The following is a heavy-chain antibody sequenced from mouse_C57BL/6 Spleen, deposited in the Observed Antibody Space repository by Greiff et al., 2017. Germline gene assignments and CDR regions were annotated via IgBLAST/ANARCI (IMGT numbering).Heavy chain of an antibody. Sequence: EVKLQESGPGLVKPGASVKISCKASGYSFTGYYMNWVKQSPEKSLEWIGEINPSTGGTTYNQKFKAKATLTVDKSSSTAYMQLKSLTSEDSAVYYCVSAYAMDYWGQGTSVTVSS. V-gene: IGHV1-42*01. CDR3: VSAYAMDY. CDR1: GYSFTGYY. J-gene: IGHJ4*01. CDR2: INPSTGGT.